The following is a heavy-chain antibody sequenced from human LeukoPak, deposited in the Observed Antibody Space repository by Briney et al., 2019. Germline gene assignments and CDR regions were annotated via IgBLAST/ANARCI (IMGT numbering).Heavy chain of an antibody. J-gene: IGHJ4*02. CDR3: ATPPTVTRNY. D-gene: IGHD4-17*01. V-gene: IGHV3-30*04. CDR2: ISYDGSQK. Sequence: GGSLRLSCVASGFTFSNYAMHWVRQAPGKGLEWVAAISYDGSQKYHADSVKGRFTISRDNSKNTLYLQMNSLRAEDTAVYYCATPPTVTRNYWGQGTLVTVSS. CDR1: GFTFSNYA.